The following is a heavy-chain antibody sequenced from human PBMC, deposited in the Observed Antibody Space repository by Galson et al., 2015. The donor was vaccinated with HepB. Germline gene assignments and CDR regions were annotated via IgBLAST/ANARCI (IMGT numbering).Heavy chain of an antibody. CDR2: IIPILGIA. V-gene: IGHV1-69*04. CDR3: ASGGGGSGSYYPH. D-gene: IGHD3-10*01. Sequence: SVKVSCKASGGTFSSYAISWVRQAPGQGLEWMGRIIPILGIANYAQKFQGRVTITADKSTSTAYMELSSLRSEDTAVYYCASGGGGSGSYYPHWGQGTLVTVSS. J-gene: IGHJ4*02. CDR1: GGTFSSYA.